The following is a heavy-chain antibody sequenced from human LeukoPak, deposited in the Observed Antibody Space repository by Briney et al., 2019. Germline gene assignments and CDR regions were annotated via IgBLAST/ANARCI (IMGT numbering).Heavy chain of an antibody. D-gene: IGHD6-6*01. V-gene: IGHV3-21*01. CDR2: ISSSSSYI. Sequence: PGGSLRLSCAASGFTFSNYNINWVHQAPGKGLEWVSSISSSSSYIYYADSMKGRFTISRDNAKNSLYLLMSSLRAEDTAVYYCARAFSSSSPFDYWGQGTLVTVSS. CDR3: ARAFSSSSPFDY. J-gene: IGHJ4*02. CDR1: GFTFSNYN.